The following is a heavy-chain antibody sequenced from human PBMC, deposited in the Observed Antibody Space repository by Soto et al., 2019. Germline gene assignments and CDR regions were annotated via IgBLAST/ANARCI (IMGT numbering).Heavy chain of an antibody. J-gene: IGHJ5*02. CDR2: IYYSGST. Sequence: SETLSLTCTVSGGSISSSSYYWGWIRQPPGKGLEWIGSIYYSGSTYYNPSLKSRVTISVDTSKNQFSLKLSSVTAADTAVYYWARHWELLNNWFDPWGQGTLVTVSS. D-gene: IGHD1-26*01. CDR3: ARHWELLNNWFDP. V-gene: IGHV4-39*01. CDR1: GGSISSSSYY.